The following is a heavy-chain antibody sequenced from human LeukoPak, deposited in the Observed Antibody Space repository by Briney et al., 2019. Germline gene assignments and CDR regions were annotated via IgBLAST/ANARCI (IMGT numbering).Heavy chain of an antibody. CDR1: GGTFSSYA. D-gene: IGHD2-15*01. V-gene: IGHV1-69*04. Sequence: GAPVKVSCKASGGTFSSYAISWVRQAPGQGLEWMGRIIPILGIANYAQKFQGRVTITADKSTSTAYMELSSLRSEDTAVYYCASEYCSGGSCYSVFLTYHYYYGMDVWGQGTTVTVSS. J-gene: IGHJ6*02. CDR2: IIPILGIA. CDR3: ASEYCSGGSCYSVFLTYHYYYGMDV.